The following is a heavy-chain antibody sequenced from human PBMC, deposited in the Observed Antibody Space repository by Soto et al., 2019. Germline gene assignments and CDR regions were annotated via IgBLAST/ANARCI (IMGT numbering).Heavy chain of an antibody. CDR2: IRSKAYGGTT. Sequence: GGSLRLSCTASGFTFGDYAMSWFRQAPGKGLEWVGFIRSKAYGGTTEYAASVKGRFTISRDDSKSIAYLQMNSLKTEDTAVYYCTRRFDFWSGYPFDYWGQGTLVTVSS. CDR3: TRRFDFWSGYPFDY. J-gene: IGHJ4*02. D-gene: IGHD3-3*01. CDR1: GFTFGDYA. V-gene: IGHV3-49*03.